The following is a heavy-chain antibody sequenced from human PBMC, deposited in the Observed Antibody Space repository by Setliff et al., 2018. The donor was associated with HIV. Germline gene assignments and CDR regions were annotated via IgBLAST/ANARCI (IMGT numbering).Heavy chain of an antibody. D-gene: IGHD3-3*01. CDR1: GGSVSSTSNY. V-gene: IGHV4-39*01. CDR3: ARPALGIGGGSKFDS. CDR2: IYYSGST. Sequence: SETLSLTCSVSGGSVSSTSNYWGWIRQPPGKGLEWIGFIYYSGSTYYNPSLKSRVTISVDPSQNRFSLRLISVTAADAAMYYCARPALGIGGGSKFDSWGQGTLVTVSS. J-gene: IGHJ4*02.